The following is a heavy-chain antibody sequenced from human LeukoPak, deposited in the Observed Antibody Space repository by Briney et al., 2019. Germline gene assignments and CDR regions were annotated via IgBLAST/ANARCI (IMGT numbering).Heavy chain of an antibody. Sequence: GESLKISCKGSGYSFAYYWIGWVRQMPGKGLEWMGIIYPGDSDDRYSPSFQGQVTISVDKSISTAYLQWSSLKASDTAMYYCARPARDYDFWSGFDYWGQGTLVTVSS. D-gene: IGHD3-3*01. CDR2: IYPGDSDD. V-gene: IGHV5-51*01. CDR1: GYSFAYYW. J-gene: IGHJ4*02. CDR3: ARPARDYDFWSGFDY.